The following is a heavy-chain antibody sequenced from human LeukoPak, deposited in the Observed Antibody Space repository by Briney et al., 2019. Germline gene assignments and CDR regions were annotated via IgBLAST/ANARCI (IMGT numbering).Heavy chain of an antibody. Sequence: ASVKVSCKASGYTFTSYGISWVRQAPGQGLEWMGWISAYNGNTNYAQKLQGRVTMTTDTSTSTAYMELRSLRSDDTAVYYCARLGYYDSSGYYYGFDYWGQGTLVTVSS. V-gene: IGHV1-18*01. J-gene: IGHJ4*02. D-gene: IGHD3-22*01. CDR3: ARLGYYDSSGYYYGFDY. CDR2: ISAYNGNT. CDR1: GYTFTSYG.